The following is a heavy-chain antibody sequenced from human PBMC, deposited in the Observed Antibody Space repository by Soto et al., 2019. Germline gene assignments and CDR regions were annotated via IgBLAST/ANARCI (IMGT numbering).Heavy chain of an antibody. CDR3: ARDRGGAGYNWNYSPNYYYGMDV. CDR1: GFTFSSYA. V-gene: IGHV3-30-3*01. CDR2: ISYDGSNK. D-gene: IGHD1-7*01. Sequence: GGSLRLSCAASGFTFSSYAMHWVRQAPGKGLEWVAVISYDGSNKYYADSVKGRFTISRDNSKNTLDLQMNSLRAEDTAVYYCARDRGGAGYNWNYSPNYYYGMDVWGQGTTVTVSS. J-gene: IGHJ6*02.